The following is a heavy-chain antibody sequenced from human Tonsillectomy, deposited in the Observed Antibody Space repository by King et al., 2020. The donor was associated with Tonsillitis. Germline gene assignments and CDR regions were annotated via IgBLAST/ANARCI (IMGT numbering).Heavy chain of an antibody. V-gene: IGHV3-30*18. D-gene: IGHD2-2*02. CDR1: GFTFSSYG. CDR3: AKEGEVVPAAIWGYYYYYVDV. CDR2: ISYDGSNK. Sequence: VQLVESGGGVVQPGRSLRLSCAASGFTFSSYGMHWVRQAPGKGLEWVAVISYDGSNKYYADSVKGRFTISRDNSKNTLYLQVNSLRAEDTAVYFCAKEGEVVPAAIWGYYYYYVDVWGKGTTVTVSS. J-gene: IGHJ6*03.